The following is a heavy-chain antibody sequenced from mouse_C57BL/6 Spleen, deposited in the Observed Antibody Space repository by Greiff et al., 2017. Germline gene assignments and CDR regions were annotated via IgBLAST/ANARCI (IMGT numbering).Heavy chain of an antibody. D-gene: IGHD1-1*01. CDR3: ATYGSSYYFDD. CDR2: IDPSDSYT. V-gene: IGHV1-50*01. CDR1: GYTFTSYW. J-gene: IGHJ2*01. Sequence: QVQLQQPGAELVKPGASVKLSCKASGYTFTSYWMQWVKQRPGQGLEWIGEIDPSDSYTNYNQKFKGKATLTVDTSSSTAYMQLSSLTSEDAAVYYCATYGSSYYFDDGGQGTTLTVSS.